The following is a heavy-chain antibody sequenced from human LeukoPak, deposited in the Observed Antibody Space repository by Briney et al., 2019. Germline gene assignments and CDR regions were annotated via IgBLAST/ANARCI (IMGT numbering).Heavy chain of an antibody. D-gene: IGHD6-13*01. V-gene: IGHV3-21*01. CDR3: ARDGRDIAASGKLPTAYYFDY. CDR1: GFTFSSYS. J-gene: IGHJ4*02. CDR2: ISSSSSYI. Sequence: GGSLRLSCAASGFTFSSYSMNWVRQAPGKGLEWVSSISSSSSYIYYADSVKGRFTISRDNAKNSLYLQMNRLRAEDTAVYYCARDGRDIAASGKLPTAYYFDYWGQGTLVNVSS.